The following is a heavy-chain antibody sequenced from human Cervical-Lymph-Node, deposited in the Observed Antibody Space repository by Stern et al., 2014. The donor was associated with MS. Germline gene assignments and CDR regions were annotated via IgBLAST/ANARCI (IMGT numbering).Heavy chain of an antibody. J-gene: IGHJ4*02. CDR1: GGSISSSPYY. Sequence: QLVESGPGLVKPSETLSLTCTVSGGSISSSPYYWGWIRQPPGKGLEWIGSIHYSGSTYYNPSLESRVTISVDTSKNQLPLKLSSVTAADTAVHYCARWDSNGYYWPVWGQGTLVTVSS. V-gene: IGHV4-39*01. CDR3: ARWDSNGYYWPV. CDR2: IHYSGST. D-gene: IGHD3-22*01.